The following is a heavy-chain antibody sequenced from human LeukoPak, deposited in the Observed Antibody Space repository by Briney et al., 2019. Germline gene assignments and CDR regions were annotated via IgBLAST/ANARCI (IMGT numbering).Heavy chain of an antibody. J-gene: IGHJ4*02. CDR3: VRRDQYVSADY. V-gene: IGHV4-39*01. CDR2: IYYTGTT. D-gene: IGHD3-16*01. Sequence: SETLSLTCTVSGDSISNSNNFWDWIRQPPGKGLEWIGTIYYTGTTYYNPSLKSRVTISVDTSKNQFSLKLTSLTAADTAVYSCVRRDQYVSADYWGQGTLVTVSS. CDR1: GDSISNSNNF.